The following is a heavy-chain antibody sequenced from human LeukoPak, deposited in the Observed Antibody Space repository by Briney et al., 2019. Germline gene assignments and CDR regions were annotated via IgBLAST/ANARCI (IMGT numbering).Heavy chain of an antibody. Sequence: GGSLSLSCAASGFTFSSYEMNWVRQAPGKGLEWVSYIGTSGTAIYYADSVKGRFTISRDNARNSLFLQMNSLRAEDTAVYYCARGRSRWIDYWGQGTLVTVSS. J-gene: IGHJ4*02. CDR3: ARGRSRWIDY. CDR1: GFTFSSYE. CDR2: IGTSGTAI. V-gene: IGHV3-48*03. D-gene: IGHD6-13*01.